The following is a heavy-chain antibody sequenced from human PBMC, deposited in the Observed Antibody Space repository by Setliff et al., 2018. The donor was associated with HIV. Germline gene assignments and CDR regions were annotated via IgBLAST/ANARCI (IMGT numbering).Heavy chain of an antibody. J-gene: IGHJ6*03. CDR2: IFSNDEK. V-gene: IGHV2-26*01. CDR3: VREIGLTMIRVSQNHFYMDV. D-gene: IGHD3-10*01. CDR1: GFSLSNSRMG. Sequence: SGPTLVNPTETLTLTCTVSGFSLSNSRMGVSWIRQPPGKALEWLAHIFSNDEKSYSTSLKGRFPISRDNAQSSLYLQMHSLRAEDTGVYYCVREIGLTMIRVSQNHFYMDVWGKGATVTVSS.